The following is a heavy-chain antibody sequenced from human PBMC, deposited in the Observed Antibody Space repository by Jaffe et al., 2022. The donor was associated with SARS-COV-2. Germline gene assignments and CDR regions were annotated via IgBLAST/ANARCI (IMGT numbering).Heavy chain of an antibody. CDR3: AKDEYDFWSGYYRY. V-gene: IGHV3-9*01. CDR1: GFTFDDYA. D-gene: IGHD3-3*01. J-gene: IGHJ4*02. CDR2: ISWNSGSI. Sequence: EVQLVESGGGLVQPGRSLRLSCAASGFTFDDYAMHWVRQAPGKGLEWVSGISWNSGSIGYADSVKGRFTISRDNAKNSLYLQMNSLRAEDTALYYCAKDEYDFWSGYYRYWGQGTLVTVSS.